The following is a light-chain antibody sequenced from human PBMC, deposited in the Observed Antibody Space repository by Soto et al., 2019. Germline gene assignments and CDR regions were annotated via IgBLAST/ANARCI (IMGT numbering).Light chain of an antibody. CDR3: SSYTTTDTYV. CDR2: DVS. V-gene: IGLV2-14*01. CDR1: SSDVGGYNY. J-gene: IGLJ1*01. Sequence: QSVLTQPASVSGSPGQSITISCTGTSSDVGGYNYVSWFQQYPGKAPKLMIYDVSTRPSGVSSRFSGSKSGNTASLTISGLQAEDEADYYCSSYTTTDTYVFGTGTKVTVL.